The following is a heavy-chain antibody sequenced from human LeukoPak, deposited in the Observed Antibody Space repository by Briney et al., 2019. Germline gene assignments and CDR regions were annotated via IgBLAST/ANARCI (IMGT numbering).Heavy chain of an antibody. CDR2: ISSSSSYI. CDR1: VFTFSSYS. V-gene: IGHV3-21*01. J-gene: IGHJ4*02. CDR3: ARDVGYSSSWYYFDY. D-gene: IGHD6-13*01. Sequence: GGSLRLSCAASVFTFSSYSMNWVRQAPWKGLEWVSSISSSSSYIYYADSVKGRFTISRDNAKNSLYLQMNSLRAEDTAVYYCARDVGYSSSWYYFDYWGQGTLVTVSS.